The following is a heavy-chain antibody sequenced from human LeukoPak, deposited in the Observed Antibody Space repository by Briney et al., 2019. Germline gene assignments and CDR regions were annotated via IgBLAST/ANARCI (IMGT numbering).Heavy chain of an antibody. CDR1: GGSIGSGAYY. V-gene: IGHV4-30-2*01. Sequence: SETLSLTCTVSGGSIGSGAYYWTWIRQPPGKGLEWIGYIYHSGSTYYNPSLKSRVTISVDRSKNQFSLKLSSVTAADTAVYYCAGAGYYDSSGYYGDYWGQGTLVTVSS. D-gene: IGHD3-22*01. J-gene: IGHJ4*02. CDR3: AGAGYYDSSGYYGDY. CDR2: IYHSGST.